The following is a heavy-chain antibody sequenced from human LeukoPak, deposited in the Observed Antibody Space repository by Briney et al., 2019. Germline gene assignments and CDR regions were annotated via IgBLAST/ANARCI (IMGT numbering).Heavy chain of an antibody. J-gene: IGHJ3*02. Sequence: LGGSLRLSCAASGFTFSSYAMSWVRQAPGKGLEWVSAISGSGGSTYYADSVKGRFTISRDNSKNTLYLQMNSLRAEDTAVYYCAKGGLLRYFDWLGAFDIGAQGKMVTVSS. V-gene: IGHV3-23*01. CDR2: ISGSGGST. CDR1: GFTFSSYA. D-gene: IGHD3-9*01. CDR3: AKGGLLRYFDWLGAFDI.